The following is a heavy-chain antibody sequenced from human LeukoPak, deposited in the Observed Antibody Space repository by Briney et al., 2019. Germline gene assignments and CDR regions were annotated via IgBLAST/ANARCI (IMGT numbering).Heavy chain of an antibody. CDR1: GFTFSDYA. Sequence: GGSLRLSCAASGFTFSDYAMHWVRQGPGKGLEYVSAISSNGDKTFYAEPVKGRFTISRDNSDNTVDLQMDSLRAEDTAVYYCVMEGAPAPTGAWGIDVWGQGATVTVSS. J-gene: IGHJ6*01. CDR3: VMEGAPAPTGAWGIDV. V-gene: IGHV3-64*02. CDR2: ISSNGDKT. D-gene: IGHD1-26*01.